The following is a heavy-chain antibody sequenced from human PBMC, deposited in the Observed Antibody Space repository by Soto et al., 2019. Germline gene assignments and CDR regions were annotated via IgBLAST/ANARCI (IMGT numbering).Heavy chain of an antibody. D-gene: IGHD2-15*01. CDR2: IYHSGST. V-gene: IGHV4-30-2*01. CDR3: ARGNVVAIDY. CDR1: GCSISSGGYS. Sequence: SETLSLTCAGSGCSISSGGYSWGWIRQPPGKGLEWIGYIYHSGSTYYNPSLKSRVTISVDRSKNQFSLKLSSVTAADTAVNYCARGNVVAIDYWGQGTLVTVS. J-gene: IGHJ4*02.